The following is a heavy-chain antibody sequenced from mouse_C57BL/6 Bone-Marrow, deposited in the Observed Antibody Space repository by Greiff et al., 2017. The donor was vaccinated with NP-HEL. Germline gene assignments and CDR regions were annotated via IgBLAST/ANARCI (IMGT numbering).Heavy chain of an antibody. Sequence: VHVKQSGPGLAKPSQTLSLTCSVTGYSITSDYWNWIRKFPGNKLEYMGYISYSGSTYYNPSLKSRISITRDTSKNQYYLQLNSVTTEDTATYYCARHPHYYGSSYSFDYWGQGTTLTVSS. CDR1: GYSITSDY. CDR3: ARHPHYYGSSYSFDY. J-gene: IGHJ2*01. V-gene: IGHV3-8*01. CDR2: ISYSGST. D-gene: IGHD1-1*01.